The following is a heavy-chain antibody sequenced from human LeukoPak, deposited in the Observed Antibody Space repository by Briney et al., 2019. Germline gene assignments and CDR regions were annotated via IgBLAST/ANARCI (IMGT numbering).Heavy chain of an antibody. CDR1: GYTFTGYY. CDR3: ARGAHCSGGSCYDWFDP. CDR2: INPNSGGT. Sequence: ASVKVSCKASGYTFTGYYMHWVRQAPGQGLEWMGWINPNSGGTNYAQKFQGRVTMTRDTSISTAYMELSRLRSDDTAVYYCARGAHCSGGSCYDWFDPWGQGTLVTVSS. V-gene: IGHV1-2*02. J-gene: IGHJ5*02. D-gene: IGHD2-15*01.